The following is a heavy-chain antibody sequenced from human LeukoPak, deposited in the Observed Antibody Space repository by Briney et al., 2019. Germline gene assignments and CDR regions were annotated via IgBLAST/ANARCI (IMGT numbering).Heavy chain of an antibody. CDR2: IYYSGST. CDR1: GGSISSGGYY. D-gene: IGHD3-22*01. Sequence: SETLSLTCTVSGGSISSGGYYWSWIRQPPGKGLEWIGYIYYSGSTNYNPSLKSRVTISVDTSKNQFSLKLSSVTAADTAVYYCARNPNYYDSSGYWYFDLWGRGTLVTVSS. J-gene: IGHJ2*01. CDR3: ARNPNYYDSSGYWYFDL. V-gene: IGHV4-61*08.